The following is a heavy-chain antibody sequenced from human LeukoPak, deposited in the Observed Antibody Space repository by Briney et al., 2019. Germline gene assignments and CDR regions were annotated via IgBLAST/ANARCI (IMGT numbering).Heavy chain of an antibody. J-gene: IGHJ3*02. D-gene: IGHD6-19*01. CDR3: ARAHSSGWYQKYAFDI. V-gene: IGHV1-3*03. CDR2: INAGNGNT. Sequence: ASVTVSCKASGYTFTSYAMHWVRQAPGQRLEWMGWINAGNGNTKYSQEFQGRVTITRDTSASTAYMELSSLRSEDMAVYYCARAHSSGWYQKYAFDIWGQGTMVTVSS. CDR1: GYTFTSYA.